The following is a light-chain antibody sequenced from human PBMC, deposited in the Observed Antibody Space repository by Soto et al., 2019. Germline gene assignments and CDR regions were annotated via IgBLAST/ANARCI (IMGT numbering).Light chain of an antibody. V-gene: IGKV3-20*01. Sequence: EIVLTQSPGTLSLSPGERATLSCRASQSVARNYLAWYQQDPGQAPRLLIHGASSRASGIPDRFSGSGSGTDFTLTISRLEPEDFAVYYCHQYASAPQTFGQGTKVEIK. J-gene: IGKJ1*01. CDR3: HQYASAPQT. CDR2: GAS. CDR1: QSVARNY.